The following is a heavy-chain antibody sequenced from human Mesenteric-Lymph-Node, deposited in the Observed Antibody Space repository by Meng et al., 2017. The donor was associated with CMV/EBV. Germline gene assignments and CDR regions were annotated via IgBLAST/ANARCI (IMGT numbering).Heavy chain of an antibody. CDR1: GYTFTDYY. V-gene: IGHV1-2*02. CDR2: VNPNTGDT. D-gene: IGHD1-20*01. J-gene: IGHJ5*02. Sequence: ASVKVSCKASGYTFTDYYIHWVRQAPGQGLEWMGCVNPNTGDTNLAQQFQVRVTLTRDTSIKTSYMELSRLTFDDTAVYYRARVRSRYNWNDDTSWGQGSLVTVSS. CDR3: ARVRSRYNWNDDTS.